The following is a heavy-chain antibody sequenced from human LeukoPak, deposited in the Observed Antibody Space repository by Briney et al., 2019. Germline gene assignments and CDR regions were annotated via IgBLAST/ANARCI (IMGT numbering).Heavy chain of an antibody. CDR1: GGTFSSYV. CDR2: IIPIFGTA. J-gene: IGHJ4*02. V-gene: IGHV1-69*05. CDR3: ARDMDSGPDFFDY. Sequence: TSVKVSCKASGGTFSSYVINWVRQAPGQGLEWMGGIIPIFGTANYAQKFQGRVTMTRDMSTSTVYMELSSLRSEDTAVYYCARDMDSGPDFFDYWGLGTLVTVSS. D-gene: IGHD1-26*01.